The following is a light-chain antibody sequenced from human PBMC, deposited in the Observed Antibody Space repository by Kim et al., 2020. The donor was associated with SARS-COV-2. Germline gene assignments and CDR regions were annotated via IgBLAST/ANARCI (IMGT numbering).Light chain of an antibody. CDR1: NIGSKS. CDR2: YDS. CDR3: QVWDSSSDHPV. Sequence: APGKTARSTCGGNNIGSKSVNWYQQKPGQAPVLVIYYDSDRPSGIPERFSGSNSGNTATLTISRVEAGDEADYYCQVWDSSSDHPVFGGGTKLTVL. V-gene: IGLV3-21*04. J-gene: IGLJ3*02.